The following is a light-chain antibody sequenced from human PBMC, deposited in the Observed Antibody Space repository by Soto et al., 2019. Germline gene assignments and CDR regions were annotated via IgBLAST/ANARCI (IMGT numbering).Light chain of an antibody. CDR1: QSVSSF. CDR3: QSARYT. J-gene: IGKJ2*01. CDR2: DAS. Sequence: VLTQSPATLSLSPGERATLSCRASQSVSSFLAWYQQKPGQAPRLLIYDASNRATGIPARFSGSGSGTDFTLTISSLEPEDFAFYYCQSARYTFCQGTKLEIK. V-gene: IGKV3-11*01.